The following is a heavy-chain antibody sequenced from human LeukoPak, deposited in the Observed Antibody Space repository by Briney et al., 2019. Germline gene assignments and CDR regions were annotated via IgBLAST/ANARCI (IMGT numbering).Heavy chain of an antibody. V-gene: IGHV3-48*03. CDR1: GFSVGTYE. Sequence: GGSLRLSCAASGFSVGTYEMNWVRQAPGKGLEWLSNIGPGDRTLYNADTVQGRFTISRDNAKNSVYLQMSSLRDEDTGVYYCAREGIAGPSGYDAFDIWGQGTVVTVSS. J-gene: IGHJ3*02. D-gene: IGHD5-12*01. CDR3: AREGIAGPSGYDAFDI. CDR2: IGPGDRTL.